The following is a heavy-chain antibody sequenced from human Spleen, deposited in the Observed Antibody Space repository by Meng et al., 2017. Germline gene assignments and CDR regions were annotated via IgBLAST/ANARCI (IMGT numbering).Heavy chain of an antibody. D-gene: IGHD6-19*01. Sequence: ASVKVSCKASGYPFNSYGITWVLQAPGQGLEWMGWISAYNGDANYAQKLQGRVTMTTDTSTSTAYMELRSLRSDDTAVYYCARLQQWLVQEYYFDYWGQGTLVTVSS. V-gene: IGHV1-18*01. CDR3: ARLQQWLVQEYYFDY. CDR1: GYPFNSYG. J-gene: IGHJ4*02. CDR2: ISAYNGDA.